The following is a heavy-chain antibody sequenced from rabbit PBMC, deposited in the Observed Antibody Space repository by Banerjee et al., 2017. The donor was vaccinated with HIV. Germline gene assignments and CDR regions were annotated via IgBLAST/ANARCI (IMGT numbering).Heavy chain of an antibody. J-gene: IGHJ4*01. CDR2: INSNTGNT. V-gene: IGHV1S40*01. D-gene: IGHD6-1*01. CDR1: GFSFNNKYV. Sequence: QSLEESGGDLVKPGASLTLTCTASGFSFNNKYVMCWVRQAPGKGLEWIACINSNTGNTVYASWAKGPFTISKTSSTTVTLQMTSLTAADTATYFCAREEYVGYGYANLWGPGTLVTVS. CDR3: AREEYVGYGYANL.